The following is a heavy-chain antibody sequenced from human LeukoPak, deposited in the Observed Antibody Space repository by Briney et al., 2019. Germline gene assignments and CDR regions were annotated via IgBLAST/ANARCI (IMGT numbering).Heavy chain of an antibody. V-gene: IGHV1-46*01. CDR1: GYTFTSYY. CDR3: ARGKYNWNPKRYDAFDI. CDR2: INPSGGST. J-gene: IGHJ3*02. Sequence: ASVKVSCKASGYTFTSYYMHWVRQAPGQGLEGMGIINPSGGSTSYAQKFQGRVTITRNTSISTAYMELSSLRSEDTAVYYCARGKYNWNPKRYDAFDIWGQGTMVTVSS. D-gene: IGHD1-20*01.